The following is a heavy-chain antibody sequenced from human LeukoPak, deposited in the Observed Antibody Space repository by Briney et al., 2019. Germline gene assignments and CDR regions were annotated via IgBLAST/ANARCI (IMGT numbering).Heavy chain of an antibody. CDR2: ISGSGGST. CDR3: AKDRRIAVAGTTFDY. Sequence: PGGSLRLSCAASGFTFSSYAMSWVRQAPGKGLEWVPAISGSGGSTYYADSVKGRFTISRDNSKNTLYLQMNSLRAEDTAVCYCAKDRRIAVAGTTFDYWGQGTLVTVSS. D-gene: IGHD6-19*01. CDR1: GFTFSSYA. V-gene: IGHV3-23*01. J-gene: IGHJ4*02.